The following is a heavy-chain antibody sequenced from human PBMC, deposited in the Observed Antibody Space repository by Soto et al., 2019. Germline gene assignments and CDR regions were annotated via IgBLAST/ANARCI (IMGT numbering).Heavy chain of an antibody. Sequence: GGSLRLSCAASGFTFSSYGMHWVRQAPGKGLEWVAVIWYDGSNKYYADSVKGRFTISRDNSKNTLYLQMNSLSAEDTAGYYCARATRTLDGRGAFDIWGQGTMVTVSS. V-gene: IGHV3-33*01. J-gene: IGHJ3*02. CDR1: GFTFSSYG. D-gene: IGHD2-2*01. CDR2: IWYDGSNK. CDR3: ARATRTLDGRGAFDI.